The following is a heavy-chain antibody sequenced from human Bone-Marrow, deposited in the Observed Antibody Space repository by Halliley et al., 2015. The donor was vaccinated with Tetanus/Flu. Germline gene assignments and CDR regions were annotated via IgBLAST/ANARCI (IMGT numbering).Heavy chain of an antibody. CDR2: INDRGNT. D-gene: IGHD3-16*01. CDR3: ARERGNDDFNIWFHP. V-gene: IGHV4-59*01. CDR1: GASIGKNS. J-gene: IGHJ5*02. Sequence: TLSLTCTVSGASIGKNSWSWIRQFPGKEVEWIGHINDRGNTEYNPSLKSRVTMSVEMSKNQFSLKLKSVTATDTAVYFCARERGNDDFNIWFHPWGQGTLFTVSS.